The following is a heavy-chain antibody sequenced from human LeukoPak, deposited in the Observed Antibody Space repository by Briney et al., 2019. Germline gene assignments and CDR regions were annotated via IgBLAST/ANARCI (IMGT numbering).Heavy chain of an antibody. CDR1: GFTFSSYW. V-gene: IGHV3-15*01. CDR3: TQIRDGYNSYYFDY. CDR2: IKSKTDGGTT. J-gene: IGHJ4*02. D-gene: IGHD5-24*01. Sequence: TPGGSLRLSCAASGFTFSSYWMSWVRQAPGKGLEWVGRIKSKTDGGTTDYAAPVKGRFTISRDDSKNTLYLQMNSLKTEDTAVYYCTQIRDGYNSYYFDYWGQGTLVTVSS.